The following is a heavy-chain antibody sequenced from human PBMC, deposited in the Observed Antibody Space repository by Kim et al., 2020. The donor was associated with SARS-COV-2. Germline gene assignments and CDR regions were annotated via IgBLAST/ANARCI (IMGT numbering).Heavy chain of an antibody. CDR1: GYTFTSYY. D-gene: IGHD6-13*01. Sequence: ASVKVSCKASGYTFTSYYMHWVRQAPGQGLEWMGIINPNSRSTTYAGKFQGRVTMTRDTSTSTVYMELSSLRSEDTAVYYCARDHTSSWNGIGWFDPWGQGTLVTVSS. CDR2: INPNSRST. J-gene: IGHJ5*02. CDR3: ARDHTSSWNGIGWFDP. V-gene: IGHV1-46*01.